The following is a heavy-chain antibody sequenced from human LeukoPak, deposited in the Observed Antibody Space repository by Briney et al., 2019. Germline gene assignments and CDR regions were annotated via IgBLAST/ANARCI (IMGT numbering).Heavy chain of an antibody. Sequence: GGSLRLSCVASGFTFSSYSMNWVRQAPGKGLEWVSYISSSSSTIYYADSVKGRFTISRDNAKNSLYLQMNSLRDEDTAVYYCARGTYYYDSSGYPWVYWGQGTLVTVSS. CDR2: ISSSSSTI. J-gene: IGHJ4*02. D-gene: IGHD3-22*01. CDR3: ARGTYYYDSSGYPWVY. V-gene: IGHV3-48*02. CDR1: GFTFSSYS.